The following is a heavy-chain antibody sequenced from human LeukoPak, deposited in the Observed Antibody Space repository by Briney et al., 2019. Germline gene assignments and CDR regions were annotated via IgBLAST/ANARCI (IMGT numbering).Heavy chain of an antibody. D-gene: IGHD1-26*01. Sequence: SGGSLRLSCAASGFTVSSNYMSWVRQAPGKGLEWVSVIYSGGSTYYADSVKGRFTISRDNSKNTLYLQMNSLRAEDTAVYYCASRELRLGDYYFDYWGQGTLVTVSS. J-gene: IGHJ4*02. V-gene: IGHV3-66*01. CDR1: GFTVSSNY. CDR2: IYSGGST. CDR3: ASRELRLGDYYFDY.